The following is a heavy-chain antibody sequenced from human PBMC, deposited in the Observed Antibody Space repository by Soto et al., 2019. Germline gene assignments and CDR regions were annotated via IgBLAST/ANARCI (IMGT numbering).Heavy chain of an antibody. CDR2: IIPIFGTA. Sequence: SVKVSCKASGVTFSSYAISWVRQAPGQGLEWMGGIIPIFGTANYAQKFQGRVTITADESTSTAYMELSSLRSEDTAVYYCARDVGYCGGDCYSFDWGQGTLVTVSS. V-gene: IGHV1-69*13. CDR1: GVTFSSYA. D-gene: IGHD2-21*02. CDR3: ARDVGYCGGDCYSFD. J-gene: IGHJ4*02.